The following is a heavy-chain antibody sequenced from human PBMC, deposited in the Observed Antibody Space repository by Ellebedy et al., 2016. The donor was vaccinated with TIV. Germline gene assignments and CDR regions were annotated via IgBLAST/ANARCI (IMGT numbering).Heavy chain of an antibody. V-gene: IGHV4-4*08. CDR2: IYDRATT. D-gene: IGHD3-10*01. CDR3: ARIPRRGKSAELSFDY. CDR1: GGSISGYY. Sequence: MPSETLSLTCTVSGGSISGYYWSWIRQSPGKGLEWIGYIYDRATTNYNPSLKSRVTLSKDTSRNQFSLNLRSVTAADTAVYYCARIPRRGKSAELSFDYWGQGTLVTVSS. J-gene: IGHJ4*02.